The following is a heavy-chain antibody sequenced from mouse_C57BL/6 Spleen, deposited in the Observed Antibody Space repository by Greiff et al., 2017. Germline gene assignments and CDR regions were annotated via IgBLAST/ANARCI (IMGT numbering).Heavy chain of an antibody. J-gene: IGHJ3*01. V-gene: IGHV1-55*01. CDR2: IYPGSGST. D-gene: IGHD2-5*01. CDR1: GYTFTSYW. CDR3: ARRGAYYSNYDWFAY. Sequence: QVQLQQPGAELVKPGASVKMSCKASGYTFTSYWITWVKQRPGQGLEWIGDIYPGSGSTNYNEKFKSKATLTVDTSSGTAYMQLSSLTSEDSAVYYCARRGAYYSNYDWFAYWGQGTLVTVSA.